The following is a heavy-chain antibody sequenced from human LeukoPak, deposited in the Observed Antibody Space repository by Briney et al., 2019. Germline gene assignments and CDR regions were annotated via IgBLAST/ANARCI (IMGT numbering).Heavy chain of an antibody. CDR1: GFTSSSYA. CDR2: IGGSGAGT. Sequence: GGSLRLSCAASGFTSSSYAMTWVRQAPGKGLEWVSAIGGSGAGTYYADSVKGRFTISRDNSKSTLYLQMNSLRVEDTAVYYCAKNGGDSYGTGHFDYWGQGTLVTVSS. V-gene: IGHV3-23*01. CDR3: AKNGGDSYGTGHFDY. D-gene: IGHD5-18*01. J-gene: IGHJ4*02.